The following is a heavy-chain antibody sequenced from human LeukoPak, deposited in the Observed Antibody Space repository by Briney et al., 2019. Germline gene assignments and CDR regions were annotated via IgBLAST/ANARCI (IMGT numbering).Heavy chain of an antibody. J-gene: IGHJ4*02. CDR1: GFTVSSTH. Sequence: GGSLRLSCAASGFTVSSTHMVWVRQAPGKGLEWVSVTYTGGNSYYADSVKGRFTISRDNSKNTLYLQMNSLRAEDTAVYYCAKDSQLIAAAGLFDYWGQGTLVTVSS. V-gene: IGHV3-53*01. D-gene: IGHD6-13*01. CDR3: AKDSQLIAAAGLFDY. CDR2: TYTGGNS.